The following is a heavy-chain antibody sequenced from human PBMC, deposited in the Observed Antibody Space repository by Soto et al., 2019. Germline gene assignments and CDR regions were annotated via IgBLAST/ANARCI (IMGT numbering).Heavy chain of an antibody. V-gene: IGHV1-18*01. CDR1: GYTFTSYG. CDR2: ISAYNGNT. Sequence: ASVKVSCKASGYTFTSYGISWVRQAPGQGLEWMGWISAYNGNTNYAQKLQGRVTMTTDTSTSTAYMELRSLRSDDTAVYYCARKGGPYSGYDYRVFDYWGQGTLVTVSS. CDR3: ARKGGPYSGYDYRVFDY. D-gene: IGHD5-12*01. J-gene: IGHJ4*02.